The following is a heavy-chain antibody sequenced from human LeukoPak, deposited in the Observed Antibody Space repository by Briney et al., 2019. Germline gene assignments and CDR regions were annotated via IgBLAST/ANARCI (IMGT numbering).Heavy chain of an antibody. D-gene: IGHD3-10*01. J-gene: IGHJ4*02. V-gene: IGHV3-7*01. Sequence: GGSLRLSCAASGFTFGNYWMSWVRQAPGKGLEWVANIKQDESKKYYVDSVKGRFTISRDNAKNSLYLQMNSPRAEDTAVYYCAREIYGEDFFDYWGQGTLVTVSS. CDR2: IKQDESKK. CDR3: AREIYGEDFFDY. CDR1: GFTFGNYW.